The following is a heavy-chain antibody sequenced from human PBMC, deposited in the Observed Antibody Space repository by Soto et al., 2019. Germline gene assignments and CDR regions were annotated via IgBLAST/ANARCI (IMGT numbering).Heavy chain of an antibody. J-gene: IGHJ4*02. V-gene: IGHV3-7*04. CDR3: ARALYSSSPLNYFDY. Sequence: GGSLRLSCAASGFTFSSYWMSWVRQAPGKGLEWVANIKQDGSEKYYVDSVKGRFTISRDNAKNSLYLQMNSLRAEDMAVYYCARALYSSSPLNYFDYWGQGTLVTVSS. CDR2: IKQDGSEK. CDR1: GFTFSSYW. D-gene: IGHD6-6*01.